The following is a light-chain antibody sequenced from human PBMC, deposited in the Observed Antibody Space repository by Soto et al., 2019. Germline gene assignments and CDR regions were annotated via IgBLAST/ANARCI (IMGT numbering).Light chain of an antibody. J-gene: IGLJ1*01. CDR3: ATWDGGLSGSFV. CDR1: NSNIGGDI. V-gene: IGLV1-44*01. Sequence: QTVMTLPPPQSGTPGQRATLPCSRRNSNIGGDILNCYQLPPGAAPGVLFYSSNQRSSGVPERFSVSNSGTSASLAISALQSEDVANSSCATWDGGLSGSFVLGTGTKVIVL. CDR2: SSN.